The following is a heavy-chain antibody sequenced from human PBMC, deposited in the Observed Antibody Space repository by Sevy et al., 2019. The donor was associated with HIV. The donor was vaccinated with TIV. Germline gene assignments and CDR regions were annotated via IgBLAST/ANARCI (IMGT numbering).Heavy chain of an antibody. J-gene: IGHJ1*01. Sequence: GGSLRLSCVASGFTFRNYALNWVRQAPGMGLEWVSGISGSGGGTYYADSVKGRFTISRDNSKNTLYLQMNRLRAEDPAIYYCAQDSTTYYYDSRGYCDRGVWYFQHWGQGTLVTVSS. CDR2: ISGSGGGT. V-gene: IGHV3-23*01. CDR3: AQDSTTYYYDSRGYCDRGVWYFQH. CDR1: GFTFRNYA. D-gene: IGHD3-22*01.